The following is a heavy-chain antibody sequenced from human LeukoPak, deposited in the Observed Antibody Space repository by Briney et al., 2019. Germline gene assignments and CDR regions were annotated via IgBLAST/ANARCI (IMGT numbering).Heavy chain of an antibody. CDR1: GFTFSNYW. CDR2: MKQDGSET. D-gene: IGHD2-15*01. V-gene: IGHV3-7*03. J-gene: IGHJ4*02. CDR3: AKGVVVVPAKYYFDY. Sequence: GGSLRLSCAASGFTFSNYWMSWVRQAPGKGLEWVAHMKQDGSETYYVDSVKGRFTISRDNAKNSLYLQMNSLRAEDTAVYYCAKGVVVVPAKYYFDYWGQGTLDTVSS.